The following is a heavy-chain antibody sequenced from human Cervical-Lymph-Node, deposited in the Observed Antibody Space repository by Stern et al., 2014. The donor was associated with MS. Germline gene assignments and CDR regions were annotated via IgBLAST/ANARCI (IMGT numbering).Heavy chain of an antibody. Sequence: VQLVEPGAEVTKSGSSVKVSCKASGGTFSKFPSSWVRQAPGQGLEWLGGIFPVFGTPTYAQEFRGRVTITADVSTSTVYMELSSLRSDDTAVYYCALSSETSDRWYSLGYDLWGQGTLVTVSS. D-gene: IGHD6-13*01. V-gene: IGHV1-69*01. J-gene: IGHJ5*02. CDR3: ALSSETSDRWYSLGYDL. CDR1: GGTFSKFP. CDR2: IFPVFGTP.